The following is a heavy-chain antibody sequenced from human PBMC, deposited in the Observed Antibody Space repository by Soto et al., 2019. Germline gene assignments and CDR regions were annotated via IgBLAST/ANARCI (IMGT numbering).Heavy chain of an antibody. CDR3: ARGNHYGSGSFHP. Sequence: SETLSLTCAVYGGSFSGHYWSWIRQPPGKGLTWIGQVNDSGSTKYNPSLKSRVTISLDTSKEQFSLRLTSMTVADTAVYYCARGNHYGSGSFHPWGLGTLVTVSS. J-gene: IGHJ5*02. CDR1: GGSFSGHY. D-gene: IGHD3-10*01. CDR2: VNDSGST. V-gene: IGHV4-34*01.